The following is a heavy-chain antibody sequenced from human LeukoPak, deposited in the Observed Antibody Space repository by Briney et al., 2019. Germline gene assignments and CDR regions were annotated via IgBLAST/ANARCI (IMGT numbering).Heavy chain of an antibody. V-gene: IGHV4-4*07. CDR3: ARRGIGLSTYYKGDFEF. J-gene: IGHJ4*02. CDR1: GGSISSYY. D-gene: IGHD3-10*01. Sequence: SETLSLTCTVSGGSISSYYWSWIRQPAGKGLEWIGRIYTSGSTNYNPSLKSRVTMSVDTSKNQFSLKLSSVTAADTAVYYCARRGIGLSTYYKGDFEFWSQGALVTVSS. CDR2: IYTSGST.